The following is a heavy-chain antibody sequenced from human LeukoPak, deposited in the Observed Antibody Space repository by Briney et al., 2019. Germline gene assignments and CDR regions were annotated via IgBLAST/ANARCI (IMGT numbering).Heavy chain of an antibody. V-gene: IGHV3-33*01. CDR2: IWYDGSNK. Sequence: GGSVRLSRAVSVFPFYSYGILWVGQPRARGREWVEVIWYDGSNKNYADTVKGRFTITRDNSKTTLYLQMNSLRAEDTAVYYCARTFGIAAAGNFYYRGQGTLVTVAS. CDR3: ARTFGIAAAGNFYY. J-gene: IGHJ4*02. D-gene: IGHD6-13*01. CDR1: VFPFYSYG.